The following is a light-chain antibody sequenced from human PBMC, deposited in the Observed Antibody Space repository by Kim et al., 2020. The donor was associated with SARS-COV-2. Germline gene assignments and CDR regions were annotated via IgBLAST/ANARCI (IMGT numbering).Light chain of an antibody. CDR2: AAS. Sequence: DIQMTQSPSSLSASVGDRVTITCRASQSISSYLNWYQQKPGKAPKLLIYAASNLQSGVPSWFSGSGSGTDFTLTISSLQPEDFATYYCQQSYKTPHTFGQGTKLEI. CDR1: QSISSY. CDR3: QQSYKTPHT. J-gene: IGKJ2*01. V-gene: IGKV1-39*01.